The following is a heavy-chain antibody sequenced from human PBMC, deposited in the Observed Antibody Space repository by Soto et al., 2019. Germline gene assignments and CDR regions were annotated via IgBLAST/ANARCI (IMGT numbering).Heavy chain of an antibody. CDR3: ANRAPNYDPGDYFDF. V-gene: IGHV3-23*01. J-gene: IGHJ4*02. Sequence: VGSLRLSCAASGYTFSSYAMRWVRQSPEKGLEWVSAISGSGGRTFYADSVKGRFTISRDNSKNTLYLQMNSLRAEDTAVYYSANRAPNYDPGDYFDFWGQGTPVTVSS. CDR2: ISGSGGRT. CDR1: GYTFSSYA. D-gene: IGHD1-7*01.